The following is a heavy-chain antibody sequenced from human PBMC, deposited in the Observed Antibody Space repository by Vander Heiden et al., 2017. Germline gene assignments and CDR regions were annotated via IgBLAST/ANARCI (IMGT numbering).Heavy chain of an antibody. CDR2: ISGSGGST. CDR3: AKGSEQWLVLGGMDV. J-gene: IGHJ6*02. D-gene: IGHD6-19*01. V-gene: IGHV3-23*01. Sequence: EVQLLESGGGLVQPGGSLSLSCAASGFTFSGYAMSWVRQAPGKGLEWVSAISGSGGSTYYADSGKGRFTISRDNSKNTLYLQMNSLRAEDTAVYYCAKGSEQWLVLGGMDVWGQGTTVTVSS. CDR1: GFTFSGYA.